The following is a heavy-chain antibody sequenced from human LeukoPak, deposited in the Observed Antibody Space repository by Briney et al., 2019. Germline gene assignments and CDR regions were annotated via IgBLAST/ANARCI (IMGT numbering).Heavy chain of an antibody. Sequence: GGSLRLSCAASGFIFSSNWMSWVRQAPGKGLEWVANIKHDGSEKYYVDSVKGRFTISRDNAKNSLFLQMNSLRAEDTGVYYCASRLRWPNSDYWGQGTLVTVSS. V-gene: IGHV3-7*01. D-gene: IGHD4-23*01. J-gene: IGHJ4*02. CDR2: IKHDGSEK. CDR3: ASRLRWPNSDY. CDR1: GFIFSSNW.